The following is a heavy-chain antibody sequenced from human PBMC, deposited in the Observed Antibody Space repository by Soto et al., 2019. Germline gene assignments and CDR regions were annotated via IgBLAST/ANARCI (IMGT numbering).Heavy chain of an antibody. Sequence: GGSLRLSCAASGFTFRSYAIHLARQAPGKGLEWVAVISYDGSNKYYADSMKGRFTISRDNSKNTLYLQMNSLRAEDTAVYYCARYSWYYFDYWGQGTLVTVSS. D-gene: IGHD6-13*01. V-gene: IGHV3-30-3*01. CDR2: ISYDGSNK. CDR3: ARYSWYYFDY. J-gene: IGHJ4*02. CDR1: GFTFRSYA.